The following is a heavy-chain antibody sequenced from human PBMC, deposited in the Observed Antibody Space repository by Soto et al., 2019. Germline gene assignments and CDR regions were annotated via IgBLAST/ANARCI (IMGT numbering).Heavy chain of an antibody. Sequence: SGGSLRLSCAASGFTFSSYAMSWVRQAPGKGLEWVSAISGSGGSTYYADSVKGRFTISRDNSKNTLYLQMNSLRAEDTAVYYWARLRLGELSSPFDYWGQGTLVTVSS. V-gene: IGHV3-23*01. CDR1: GFTFSSYA. CDR3: ARLRLGELSSPFDY. J-gene: IGHJ4*02. CDR2: ISGSGGST. D-gene: IGHD3-16*02.